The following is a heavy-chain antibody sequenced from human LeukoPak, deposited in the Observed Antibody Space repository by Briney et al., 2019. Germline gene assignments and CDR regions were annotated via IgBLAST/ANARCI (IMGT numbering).Heavy chain of an antibody. CDR2: IYTSGST. CDR1: GGSISSYY. J-gene: IGHJ4*02. Sequence: PSETLSLTCTVSGGSISSYYWSWIRQPAGKGLEWIGRIYTSGSTNYNPSLKSRVTISVDTSKNQFSLKLSSVTAADTAVYYCARRRARSSGWYSEYWGQGTLVTVSS. V-gene: IGHV4-4*07. D-gene: IGHD6-19*01. CDR3: ARRRARSSGWYSEY.